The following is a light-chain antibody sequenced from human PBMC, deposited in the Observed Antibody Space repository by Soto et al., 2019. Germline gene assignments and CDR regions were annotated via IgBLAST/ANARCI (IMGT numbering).Light chain of an antibody. J-gene: IGKJ5*01. CDR3: QQYNNWLIT. Sequence: EMVMTQSPATLSVSPGERATLSYRASQSVSGNLAWYQQKPGQAPRLLIYGASTRATGIPARFSGSGSGTEFTLTISSLQSEDFAVYYCQQYNNWLITFGQGTRLEIK. V-gene: IGKV3-15*01. CDR1: QSVSGN. CDR2: GAS.